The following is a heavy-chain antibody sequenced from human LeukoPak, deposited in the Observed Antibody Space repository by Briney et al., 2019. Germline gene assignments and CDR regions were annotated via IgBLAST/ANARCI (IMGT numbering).Heavy chain of an antibody. Sequence: SETLSLTCTVSGGSVSSGSYYWSWIRQPPGKGLEWIGYIYYSGSTNYNPSLKSRVTISVDTSKNQFSLKLGSVTAADTAVYYCARDRGIFTIFGVVIDDAFDIWGQGTMVTVSS. CDR2: IYYSGST. J-gene: IGHJ3*02. D-gene: IGHD3-3*01. CDR3: ARDRGIFTIFGVVIDDAFDI. V-gene: IGHV4-61*01. CDR1: GGSVSSGSYY.